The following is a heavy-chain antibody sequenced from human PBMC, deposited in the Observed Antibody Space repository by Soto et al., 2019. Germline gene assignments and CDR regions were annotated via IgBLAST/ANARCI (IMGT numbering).Heavy chain of an antibody. Sequence: GGSLRLSCVASGFTFSNYNMNWVRQAPGKGLEWVSHISGSSVYIHYADSVKGRFTISRDNAKNSVYLQMDSLRVEDTAVYYCAKEGALKPFSSWGQGALVTVSS. J-gene: IGHJ5*02. CDR3: AKEGALKPFSS. V-gene: IGHV3-21*01. CDR2: ISGSSVYI. CDR1: GFTFSNYN.